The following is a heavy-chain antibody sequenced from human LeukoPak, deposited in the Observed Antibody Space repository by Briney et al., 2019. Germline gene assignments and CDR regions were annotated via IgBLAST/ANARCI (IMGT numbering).Heavy chain of an antibody. CDR1: GFASSNSA. D-gene: IGHD1-14*01. J-gene: IGHJ3*02. CDR2: VTDSGGRT. Sequence: GGSLRLSCAASGFASSNSAMYWVRQAAGKGLERVSGVTDSGGRTFYADSVKGRFTISRDNSKNTLYLQMNSLRAEDTAVYYCAKLIGRSDGFDIWGQGTMVTVSS. CDR3: AKLIGRSDGFDI. V-gene: IGHV3-23*01.